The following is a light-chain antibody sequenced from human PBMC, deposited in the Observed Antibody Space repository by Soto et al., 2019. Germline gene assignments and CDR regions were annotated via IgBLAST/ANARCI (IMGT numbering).Light chain of an antibody. J-gene: IGKJ5*01. Sequence: IERTQARTSVSARGGGRVTITCRASQSISSWLAWYQQKPGKAPKLLIYKASSLESGVPSRFSGSGSGTEFPLTLSSLQPHDFATDSRQPYTTFGQGTRLEIK. CDR1: QSISSW. CDR3: QPYTT. CDR2: KAS. V-gene: IGKV1-5*03.